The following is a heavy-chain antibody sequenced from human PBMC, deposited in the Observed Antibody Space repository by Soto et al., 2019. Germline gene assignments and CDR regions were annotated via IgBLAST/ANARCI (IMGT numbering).Heavy chain of an antibody. D-gene: IGHD6-13*01. Sequence: EVQLVESGGGLVQPGRSLRLSCAASGFTFDDYAMHWVRQAPGKGLEWVAGISWNSGSIGYADSVKGRFTISRENAKNALYLQMNSLGAEDTALYYCAKDSSWRVGSSWYYADYWGQGTLVTVSS. CDR1: GFTFDDYA. CDR3: AKDSSWRVGSSWYYADY. V-gene: IGHV3-9*01. CDR2: ISWNSGSI. J-gene: IGHJ4*02.